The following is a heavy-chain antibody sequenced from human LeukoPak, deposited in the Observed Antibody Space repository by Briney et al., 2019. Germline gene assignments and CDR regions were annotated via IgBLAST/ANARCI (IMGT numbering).Heavy chain of an antibody. J-gene: IGHJ5*02. CDR1: GYTFTGYY. Sequence: ASVKVSCKASGYTFTGYYMHWVRQAPGQGLEWMGRINPNSGGTNYAQKFQGRATMTRDTSISTAYMELSRLRSDDTAVYYCARDRIAAAGQLYNWFDPWGQGILVTVSS. D-gene: IGHD6-13*01. V-gene: IGHV1-2*06. CDR3: ARDRIAAAGQLYNWFDP. CDR2: INPNSGGT.